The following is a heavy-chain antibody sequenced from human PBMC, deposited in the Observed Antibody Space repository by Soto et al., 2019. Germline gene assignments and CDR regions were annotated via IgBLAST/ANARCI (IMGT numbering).Heavy chain of an antibody. CDR2: IYYSGST. V-gene: IGHV4-31*03. Sequence: TXSLTCTVSGGSISSVGYYWSWIRQHPGKGLEWIGYIYYSGSTYYNPSLKSRGTISVDTSKNQFSLTLSSVTAADTAVYYCAPRPSCDYSFDSWGQGGLVTVSS. D-gene: IGHD2-15*01. CDR1: GGSISSVGYY. CDR3: APRPSCDYSFDS. J-gene: IGHJ4*02.